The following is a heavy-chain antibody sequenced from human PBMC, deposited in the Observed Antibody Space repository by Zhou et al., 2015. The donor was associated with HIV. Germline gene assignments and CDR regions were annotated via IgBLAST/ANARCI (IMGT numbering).Heavy chain of an antibody. CDR2: IIPIFGTA. D-gene: IGHD3-3*01. CDR1: GGTFSSYA. V-gene: IGHV1-69*01. Sequence: QVQLVQSGAEVKKPGSSVKVSCKASGGTFSSYAISWVRQAPGQGLEWMGGIIPIFGTANYAQKFQGRVTITADESTSTAYMELSSLRSEDTAVYYCARGGPVRFLEWRNYFDYWGQGTLVTVSS. CDR3: ARGGPVRFLEWRNYFDY. J-gene: IGHJ4*02.